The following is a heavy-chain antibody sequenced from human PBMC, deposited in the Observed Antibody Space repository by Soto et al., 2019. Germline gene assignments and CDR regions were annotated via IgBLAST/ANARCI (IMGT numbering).Heavy chain of an antibody. D-gene: IGHD2-8*02. J-gene: IGHJ4*02. CDR3: ARVPTWSAFTLDS. Sequence: GSLRLSCVASGFSLSISGMNWVRQAPGKGLEWVSYISSGSSYICYADSVKGRFTISRDNAKNSMYLQMNSLRAEDTAMYYCARVPTWSAFTLDSWGQGTLVTVSS. V-gene: IGHV3-21*06. CDR1: GFSLSISG. CDR2: ISSGSSYI.